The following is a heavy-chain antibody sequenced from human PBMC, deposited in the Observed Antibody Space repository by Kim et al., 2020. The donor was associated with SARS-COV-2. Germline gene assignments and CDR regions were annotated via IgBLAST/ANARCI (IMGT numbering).Heavy chain of an antibody. CDR3: ARSTRYYISMRD. J-gene: IGHJ4*02. CDR1: GGSISSYY. V-gene: IGHV4-59*01. CDR2: IYYSGSA. D-gene: IGHD1-26*01. Sequence: SETLSLTCTVSGGSISSYYWSWIRQPPGKGLEWIGYIYYSGSADYNPSLKSRVTISVDTSRNQFSLRLSSVTAAATAVSYCARSTRYYISMRDLVQGTL.